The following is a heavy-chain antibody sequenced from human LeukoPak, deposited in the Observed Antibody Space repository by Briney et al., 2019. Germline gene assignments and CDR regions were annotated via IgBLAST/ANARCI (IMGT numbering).Heavy chain of an antibody. CDR1: GFTFNIYA. V-gene: IGHV3-30*18. Sequence: GGSLRLSCAASGFTFNIYAMHWVRQVPDKGLEGVAVISYEGGYKYYADSVEGRFTISRDNSKNTLYMQMNSLRAEDTAVYYCAKARTSGGETPYHYGVDVWGQGTTVTVSS. CDR3: AKARTSGGETPYHYGVDV. CDR2: ISYEGGYK. D-gene: IGHD2-21*01. J-gene: IGHJ6*02.